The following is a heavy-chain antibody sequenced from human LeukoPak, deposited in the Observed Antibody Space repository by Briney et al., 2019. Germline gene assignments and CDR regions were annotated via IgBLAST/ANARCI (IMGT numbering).Heavy chain of an antibody. J-gene: IGHJ3*02. D-gene: IGHD2-21*02. CDR2: IYYSGST. CDR1: GGSISSGGYY. V-gene: IGHV4-31*03. Sequence: PSETLSLTCTVSGGSISSGGYYWSWIRQHPGKGLEWIGYIYYSGSTYYNPSLKSRVTISVDTSKNQFSLKLSSVTAADTAVYYCAREYVVVTATRAFGIWGQGTMVTVSS. CDR3: AREYVVVTATRAFGI.